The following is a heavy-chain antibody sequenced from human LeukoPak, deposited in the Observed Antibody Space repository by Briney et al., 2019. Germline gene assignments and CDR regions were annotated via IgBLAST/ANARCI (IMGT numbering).Heavy chain of an antibody. D-gene: IGHD3-16*01. J-gene: IGHJ5*02. Sequence: SETLSLTCAVSGGSISSGGYSWSWIRQPPGTGLEWIGYIYYSGSTYYNPSLKSRVTISVDTSKNQLSLKLSSVTAADTAVYYCAREGAGARKHFDPWGQGTLVTVSS. CDR3: AREGAGARKHFDP. CDR2: IYYSGST. V-gene: IGHV4-30-4*07. CDR1: GGSISSGGYS.